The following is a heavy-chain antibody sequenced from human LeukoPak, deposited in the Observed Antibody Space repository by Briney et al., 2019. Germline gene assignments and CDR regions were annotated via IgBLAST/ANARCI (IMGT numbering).Heavy chain of an antibody. CDR3: ARGVTRYCSSTSCYYFDY. J-gene: IGHJ4*02. Sequence: GGSLRLSCATSGFTFSSNWMSWVRHVPGRGLDWVANIKPDGSAEYYADSVKGRFTISRDNSKHTLYLQINSLRAEDTAVYYCARGVTRYCSSTSCYYFDYWGQGTLVTVSS. D-gene: IGHD2-2*01. V-gene: IGHV3-7*01. CDR2: IKPDGSAE. CDR1: GFTFSSNW.